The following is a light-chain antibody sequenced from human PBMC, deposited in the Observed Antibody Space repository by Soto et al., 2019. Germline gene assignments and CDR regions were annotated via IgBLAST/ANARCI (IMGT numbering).Light chain of an antibody. Sequence: QSALTQPRSVSGSPGQSVTISCTGTSSDVGTYNYVSWYQQHPGKAPKVMIYDVSERPSGVPDRFSGSKSGNTASLTISGLQAEDEADYYCCSYAGSPRYVLGTGTKLIVL. CDR2: DVS. V-gene: IGLV2-11*01. J-gene: IGLJ1*01. CDR3: CSYAGSPRYV. CDR1: SSDVGTYNY.